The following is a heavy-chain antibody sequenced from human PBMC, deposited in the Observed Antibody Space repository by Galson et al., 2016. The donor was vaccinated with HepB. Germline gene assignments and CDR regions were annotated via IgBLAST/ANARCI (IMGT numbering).Heavy chain of an antibody. V-gene: IGHV3-23*01. CDR3: AKDRLTGWGFMQDC. J-gene: IGHJ4*02. CDR1: GFTFSSYG. D-gene: IGHD3-16*01. CDR2: IVGSSDNT. Sequence: LRLSCAASGFTFSSYGMSWVRQAPGKGLEWVSGIVGSSDNTRYGGSVQGRYAGSVQGRFTISRDNSKNMLYLQMNSLRADDTAIYYCAKDRLTGWGFMQDCWGQGTLVTVSS.